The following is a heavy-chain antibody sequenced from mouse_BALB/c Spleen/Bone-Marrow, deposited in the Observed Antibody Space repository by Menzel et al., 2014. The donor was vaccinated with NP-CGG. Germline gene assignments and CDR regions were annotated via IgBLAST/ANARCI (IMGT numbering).Heavy chain of an antibody. CDR3: TRSYGSSYEYYVDY. Sequence: QVHVKQSGAELVRPGASVKLSCKASGYTFTSYWINWVKQRPGQGLEWIGNIYPSDSYTNYNQKFKDKATLTVDKSSSTAYMQLSSPTSEDSAVYYCTRSYGSSYEYYVDYWGQGTTLTVSS. D-gene: IGHD1-1*01. V-gene: IGHV1-69*02. CDR2: IYPSDSYT. J-gene: IGHJ2*01. CDR1: GYTFTSYW.